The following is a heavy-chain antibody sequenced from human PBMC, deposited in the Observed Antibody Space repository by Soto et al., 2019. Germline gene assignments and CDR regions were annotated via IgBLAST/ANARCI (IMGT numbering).Heavy chain of an antibody. CDR2: IYYSGST. CDR3: ARSGITIFGVVIFSWFDP. D-gene: IGHD3-3*01. J-gene: IGHJ5*02. CDR1: GGSISSYY. Sequence: SETLSLTCTVSGGSISSYYWSWIRQPPGKGLEWIGYIYYSGSTNYNPSLKSRVTISVDTSKNQFSLKLSSVTAADTAVYYCARSGITIFGVVIFSWFDPWGQXTLVTVS. V-gene: IGHV4-59*01.